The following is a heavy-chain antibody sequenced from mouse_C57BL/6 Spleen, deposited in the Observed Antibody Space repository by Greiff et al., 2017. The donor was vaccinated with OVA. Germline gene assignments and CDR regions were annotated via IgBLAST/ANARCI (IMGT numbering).Heavy chain of an antibody. CDR2: ISSGGSYT. CDR1: GFTFSSYG. Sequence: EVKVVESGGDLVKPGGSLKLSCAASGFTFSSYGMSWVRQTPDKRLEWVATISSGGSYTYYPDSVKGRFTISRDNAKNTLYLQMSSLKSEDTAMYYCARLYDGYYGYWGQGTTLTVSS. J-gene: IGHJ2*01. V-gene: IGHV5-6*01. D-gene: IGHD2-3*01. CDR3: ARLYDGYYGY.